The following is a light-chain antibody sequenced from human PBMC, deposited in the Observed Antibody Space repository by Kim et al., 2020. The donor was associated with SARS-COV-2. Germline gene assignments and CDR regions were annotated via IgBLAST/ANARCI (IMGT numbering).Light chain of an antibody. CDR2: DKD. CDR3: NSRDSSGNLNWV. V-gene: IGLV3-19*01. Sequence: LGQTVRITCQGDSRRSYYASWYQKKPGQAPLLVIYDKDSRPSGIPDRFSGSSSGNTASLTITGAQAEDEADYYCNSRDSSGNLNWVFGGGTQLTAL. J-gene: IGLJ3*02. CDR1: SRRSYY.